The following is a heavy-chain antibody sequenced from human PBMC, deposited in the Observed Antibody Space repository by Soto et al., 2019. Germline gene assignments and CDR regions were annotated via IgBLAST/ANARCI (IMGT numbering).Heavy chain of an antibody. Sequence: EVQLVESGGGLVQPGGSLRLSCAASGFTVSSNYMSWVCQAPGKGLEWVSVIYSGGSTYYADSVKGRFTISRHNSKNTLYLQMNSLRAEDTAVYYCARHDYSNQRGGAFDIWGQGTMVTVSS. J-gene: IGHJ3*02. D-gene: IGHD4-4*01. CDR3: ARHDYSNQRGGAFDI. CDR1: GFTVSSNY. V-gene: IGHV3-53*04. CDR2: IYSGGST.